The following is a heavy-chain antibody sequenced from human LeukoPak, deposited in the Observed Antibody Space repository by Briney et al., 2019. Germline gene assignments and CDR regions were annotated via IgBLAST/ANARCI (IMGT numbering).Heavy chain of an antibody. CDR2: INPNSGDT. J-gene: IGHJ1*01. Sequence: ASVKVSCKASGYTFTGYYIHWVRQAPGQGLEWMGWINPNSGDTNYAQNFQGRVTMTRDTSISTAYMELSRLTSDDTAVYYCARRGAVPVKYLQYWGQGTLVTVSS. CDR1: GYTFTGYY. CDR3: ARRGAVPVKYLQY. V-gene: IGHV1-2*02. D-gene: IGHD6-19*01.